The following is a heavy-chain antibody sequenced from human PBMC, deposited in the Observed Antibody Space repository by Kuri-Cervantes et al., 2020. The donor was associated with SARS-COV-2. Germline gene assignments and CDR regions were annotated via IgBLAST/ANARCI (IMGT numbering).Heavy chain of an antibody. CDR1: GFTFSSYG. J-gene: IGHJ4*02. D-gene: IGHD6-6*01. V-gene: IGHV3-21*01. CDR3: ARVVSIAARRFEGYFDY. Sequence: GGSLRLSCAASGFTFSSYGMHWVRQAPGKGLEWVSSISSSSSYIYYADSVKDRFTISRDNAKNSLYLQMNSLRAEDTAVYYCARVVSIAARRFEGYFDYWGQGTLVTVSS. CDR2: ISSSSSYI.